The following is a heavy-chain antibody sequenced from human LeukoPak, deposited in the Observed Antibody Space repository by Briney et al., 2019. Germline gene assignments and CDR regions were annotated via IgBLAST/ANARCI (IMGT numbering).Heavy chain of an antibody. CDR1: GYSFTSYW. CDR3: ARIYGSGSPIDY. D-gene: IGHD3-10*01. V-gene: IGHV1-69*02. Sequence: KISCKGSGYSFTSYWIGWVRQAPGQGLEWMGRIIPILGIANYAQKFQGRVTITADKSTSTAYMELSSLRSEDTAVYYCARIYGSGSPIDYWGQGTLVTVSS. J-gene: IGHJ4*02. CDR2: IIPILGIA.